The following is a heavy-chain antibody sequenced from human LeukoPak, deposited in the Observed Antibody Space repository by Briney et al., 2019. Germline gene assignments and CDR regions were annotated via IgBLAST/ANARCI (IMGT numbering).Heavy chain of an antibody. CDR1: GFILTSYE. V-gene: IGHV3-48*03. CDR2: ISSSGSTK. CDR3: ARRYCSSTSCTLDY. J-gene: IGHJ4*02. D-gene: IGHD2-2*01. Sequence: GGSLRLSCAASGFILTSYEMNWVRQAPGKGLEWVSYISSSGSTKYYAHSVKGRFTISRDNAETSLYLQTNSLRAEDTALYYCARRYCSSTSCTLDYWGQGTLVTVSS.